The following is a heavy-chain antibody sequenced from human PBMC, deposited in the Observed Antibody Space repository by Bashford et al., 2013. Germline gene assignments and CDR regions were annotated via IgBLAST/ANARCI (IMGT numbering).Heavy chain of an antibody. V-gene: IGHV4-59*11. CDR2: IYYTGST. D-gene: IGHD3-22*01. CDR3: ATYYYDSSGYYYRY. Sequence: SETLSLTCTVSGGSITSHYWSWIRQPPGKGLEWIGYIYYTGSTNYNPSLNSRVSISIDTSKTQFSLKLSSVTAADTAVYYCATYYYDSSGYYYRYWGQGTLVTVSS. CDR1: GGSITSHY. J-gene: IGHJ4*02.